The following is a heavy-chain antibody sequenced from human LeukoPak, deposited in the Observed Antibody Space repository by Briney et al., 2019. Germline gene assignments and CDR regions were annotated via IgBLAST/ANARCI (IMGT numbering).Heavy chain of an antibody. J-gene: IGHJ6*02. V-gene: IGHV3-48*04. Sequence: PGGSLRLSCAASGFTFSSCSVNWVRQAPGKGLEWVSYISGSSSSIKYADSVKGRFTISRDNAKNSLYLQMNSLRAEDTAVYYCARDSAGDTAMANYYYYYGMDVWGQGTTVTVSS. CDR2: ISGSSSSI. D-gene: IGHD5-18*01. CDR3: ARDSAGDTAMANYYYYYGMDV. CDR1: GFTFSSCS.